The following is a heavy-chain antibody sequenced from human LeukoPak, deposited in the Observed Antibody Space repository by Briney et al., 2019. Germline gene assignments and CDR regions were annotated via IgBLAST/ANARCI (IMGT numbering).Heavy chain of an antibody. CDR2: INHSGST. V-gene: IGHV4-34*01. Sequence: SETLSLTCAVYGGSFSGYYWSWLRQPPGKGREWIGEINHSGSTNYNPSLKSRVTISVDTSKNQFSLKLSSVTAADTAVYYCASWGSRGVKSFDIWGQGTMVTVSS. J-gene: IGHJ3*02. CDR3: ASWGSRGVKSFDI. D-gene: IGHD3-10*01. CDR1: GGSFSGYY.